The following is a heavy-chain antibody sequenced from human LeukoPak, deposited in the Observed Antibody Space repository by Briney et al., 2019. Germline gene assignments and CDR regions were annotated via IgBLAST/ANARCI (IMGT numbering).Heavy chain of an antibody. CDR2: IYHSGST. D-gene: IGHD5-18*01. CDR3: ARGLRRGYSYGWAFDI. Sequence: SETLSLTCTVSGYSISSGYYWGWIRQPPGKGLEWIGSIYHSGSTYYNPSLKSRVTISVDTSKNQFSLKLSSVTAADTAVYYCARGLRRGYSYGWAFDIWGQGTMVTVSS. V-gene: IGHV4-38-2*02. CDR1: GYSISSGYY. J-gene: IGHJ3*02.